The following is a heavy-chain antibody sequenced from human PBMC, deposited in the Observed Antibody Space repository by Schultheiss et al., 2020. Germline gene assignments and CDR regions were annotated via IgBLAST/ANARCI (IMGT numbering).Heavy chain of an antibody. CDR2: IVVGSGNT. D-gene: IGHD6-13*01. Sequence: SVKVSCKASGFTFTSSAVQWVRQARGQRLEWIGWIVVGSGNTNYAQKFQERVTITRDMSTSTAYMELSSLRSEDTAVYYCARDWGIAAAGMFGYYYGMDVWGQGTTVTVS. J-gene: IGHJ6*02. CDR1: GFTFTSSA. CDR3: ARDWGIAAAGMFGYYYGMDV. V-gene: IGHV1-58*01.